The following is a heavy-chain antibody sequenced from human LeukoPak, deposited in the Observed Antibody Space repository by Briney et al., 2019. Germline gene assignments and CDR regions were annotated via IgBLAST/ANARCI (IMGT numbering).Heavy chain of an antibody. V-gene: IGHV3-23*01. CDR3: ATYRQVLLPFES. CDR1: GFTFDDYG. Sequence: GGSLRLPCVASGFTFDDYGVSWVRQAPGKGLEWVSSIFPSGGEIHYADSVRGRFTISRDNSKSTLSLQMNSLRAEDTAIYYCATYRQVLLPFESWGQGTLVTVSS. J-gene: IGHJ4*02. D-gene: IGHD2-8*02. CDR2: IFPSGGEI.